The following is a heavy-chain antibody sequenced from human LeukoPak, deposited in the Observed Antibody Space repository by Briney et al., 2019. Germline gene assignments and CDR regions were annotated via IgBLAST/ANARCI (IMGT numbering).Heavy chain of an antibody. CDR1: GFTFSSYA. CDR2: ISSSGGNT. Sequence: GGSLRLSCAASGFTFSSYAMTWVRQGPGKGQEWVSTISSSGGNTYNADSVKGRFTISRDNSKNTLYLQMNSLRAEDTAVYYCARRAASSGYYFDQWGQGTLVTVSS. J-gene: IGHJ4*02. CDR3: ARRAASSGYYFDQ. V-gene: IGHV3-23*01. D-gene: IGHD6-19*01.